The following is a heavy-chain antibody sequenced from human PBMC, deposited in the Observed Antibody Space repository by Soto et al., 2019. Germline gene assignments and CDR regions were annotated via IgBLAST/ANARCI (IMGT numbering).Heavy chain of an antibody. CDR2: IFYTGNT. Sequence: QVQLQESGPGLVKPSQTLSLTCTVTGDSIADGGHYWSWIRQHPGKGLEWIGYIFYTGNTYTTPSLKSRRSISLDTPPNPFSLTLSSMTAAAPAVYYCARSSTVSGMYAEVLVFWGLGTLVTVS. D-gene: IGHD2-8*01. CDR1: GDSIADGGHY. CDR3: ARSSTVSGMYAEVLVF. V-gene: IGHV4-31*03. J-gene: IGHJ4*02.